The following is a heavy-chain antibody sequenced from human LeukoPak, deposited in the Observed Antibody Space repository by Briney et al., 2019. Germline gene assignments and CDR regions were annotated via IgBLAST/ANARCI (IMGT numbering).Heavy chain of an antibody. D-gene: IGHD3-22*01. CDR1: TSR. J-gene: IGHJ5*01. CDR3: ARDLWNFYDDSGYNRDFDS. CDR2: IGTYGGDT. V-gene: IGHV1-18*01. Sequence: EASVKVSCKATSRISWVRQAPGQGLEWMGWIGTYGGDTYYAQKFQGRITVTTDTSTSTVYMELRNLRSDDTAVYYCARDLWNFYDDSGYNRDFDSWGQGTLVTASS.